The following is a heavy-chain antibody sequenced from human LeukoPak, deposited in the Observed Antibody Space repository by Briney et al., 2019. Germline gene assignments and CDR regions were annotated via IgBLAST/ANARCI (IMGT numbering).Heavy chain of an antibody. CDR1: GFTFSSYW. V-gene: IGHV3-74*01. CDR2: INSDGSTT. Sequence: HAGGSLRLSCAASGFTFSSYWMHWVRQAPGKGLVWVSRINSDGSTTSYADSVKGRFTISRDNTKNTLYLQMNSLRAEDTAVYYCARDVTSMIVVEYYFDYWGQGTLVTVSS. CDR3: ARDVTSMIVVEYYFDY. J-gene: IGHJ4*02. D-gene: IGHD3-22*01.